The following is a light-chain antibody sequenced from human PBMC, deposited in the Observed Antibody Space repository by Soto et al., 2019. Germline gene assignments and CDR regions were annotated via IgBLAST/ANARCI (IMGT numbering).Light chain of an antibody. CDR2: DNN. J-gene: IGLJ2*01. V-gene: IGLV1-51*01. CDR1: SSNIGKNY. CDR3: GTWDSSLSAVV. Sequence: QSVLTQPPSVSAAPGQKVTISCSGSSSNIGKNYVSWYQHLPGTAPKLLIHDNNVRPSGIPDRFPGSKSGTSATLGITGLQTGDEADYYGGTWDSSLSAVVLGGGTKLTVL.